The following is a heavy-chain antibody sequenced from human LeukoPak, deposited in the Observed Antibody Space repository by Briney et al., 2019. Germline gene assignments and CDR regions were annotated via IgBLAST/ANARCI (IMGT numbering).Heavy chain of an antibody. V-gene: IGHV3-30-3*01. CDR2: ISYDGSNK. CDR3: AKDQGIEVVIPSHFDY. J-gene: IGHJ4*02. D-gene: IGHD3-22*01. CDR1: GFTISSYA. Sequence: GGSLRLSCAASGFTISSYAMHWVRQAPGKGLEWVAGISYDGSNKYYAYSVKGRFTIARDNSKNTLHLQMSSMRAEDTAVYYCAKDQGIEVVIPSHFDYWRQGTLVTVSS.